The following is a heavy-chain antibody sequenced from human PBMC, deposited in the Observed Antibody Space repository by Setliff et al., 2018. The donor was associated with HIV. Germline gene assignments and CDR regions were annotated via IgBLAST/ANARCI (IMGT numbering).Heavy chain of an antibody. Sequence: PGGSLRLSCATSRFTFNSFGLHWVRQAPGKGLEWVAFISYDGNNKNYADSVKGRFTISRDNSKNTLYLQMNSLRAEDTAVYYCAKDRYSSGWSPLDYWGQGTLVTVSS. D-gene: IGHD6-19*01. CDR2: ISYDGNNK. J-gene: IGHJ4*02. V-gene: IGHV3-30*18. CDR3: AKDRYSSGWSPLDY. CDR1: RFTFNSFG.